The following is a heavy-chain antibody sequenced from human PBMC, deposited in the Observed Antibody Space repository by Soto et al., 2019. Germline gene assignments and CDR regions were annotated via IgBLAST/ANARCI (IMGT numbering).Heavy chain of an antibody. CDR1: GFTFSGSA. Sequence: EVKLVESRGGLVQPGGSLKLSCAASGFTFSGSAMHWVRQASGKGLEWVGRIRSKANSYATAYAASVKGRFTISRDDSKNTAYQQMNSLKTEDTAVYYCTRTIAVAGQLYYYYGMDVWGQGTTVTVSS. CDR3: TRTIAVAGQLYYYYGMDV. V-gene: IGHV3-73*01. J-gene: IGHJ6*02. CDR2: IRSKANSYAT. D-gene: IGHD6-19*01.